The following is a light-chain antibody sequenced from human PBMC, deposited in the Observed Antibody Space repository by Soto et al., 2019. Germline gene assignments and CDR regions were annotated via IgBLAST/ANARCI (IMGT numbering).Light chain of an antibody. J-gene: IGKJ1*01. Sequence: DIQMTQSPSTLSASVGDRVTITCRASQSVSRWMAWYQQKPGKVPTVLIYDVSTLQSGVPSRFSGGGSGTEFTLTITSLQPDDFATYYCQEYTTYSRTFGQGTKVDIK. V-gene: IGKV1-5*01. CDR3: QEYTTYSRT. CDR2: DVS. CDR1: QSVSRW.